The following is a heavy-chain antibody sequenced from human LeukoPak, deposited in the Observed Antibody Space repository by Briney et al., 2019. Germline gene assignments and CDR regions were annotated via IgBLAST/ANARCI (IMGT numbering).Heavy chain of an antibody. J-gene: IGHJ4*02. Sequence: GGSLRLSCAASGFTFSSYAMHWVRRAPGKGLEWVAVISYDGSNKYYADSVKGRFTISRDNSKNTLYLQMNSLRAEDTAVYYCARAVDYGGNAFDYWGQGTLVTVSS. V-gene: IGHV3-30*04. CDR2: ISYDGSNK. CDR1: GFTFSSYA. D-gene: IGHD4-23*01. CDR3: ARAVDYGGNAFDY.